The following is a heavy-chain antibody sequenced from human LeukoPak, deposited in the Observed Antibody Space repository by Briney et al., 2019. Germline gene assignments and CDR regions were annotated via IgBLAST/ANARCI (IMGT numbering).Heavy chain of an antibody. J-gene: IGHJ4*02. CDR2: ISGSGSST. D-gene: IGHD1-26*01. Sequence: GGSLRLSCAASGFTFSSYAMSWVRQAPGKGLEWVSVISGSGSSTYYADSVRGRFTISRDNSKNTLFLQMNSLRAEDTAVYYCAKDPAGGSPYYFDYWGQGTLVTVSS. V-gene: IGHV3-23*01. CDR3: AKDPAGGSPYYFDY. CDR1: GFTFSSYA.